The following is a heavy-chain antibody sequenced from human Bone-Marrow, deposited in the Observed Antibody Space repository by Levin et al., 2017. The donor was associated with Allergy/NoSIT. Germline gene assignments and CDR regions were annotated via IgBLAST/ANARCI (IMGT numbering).Heavy chain of an antibody. V-gene: IGHV1-69*06. CDR3: ATPRSTTSGTLVAVNPGYYVMDV. CDR2: IIPIFGTA. D-gene: IGHD1-14*01. Sequence: SVKVSCKASGGTFSNSAISWVRQAPGQELEWMGGIIPIFGTANYAQKFQGRVTITADKSTSTAYMELSSLKSGDTAVYYCATPRSTTSGTLVAVNPGYYVMDVWGQGTTVTVSS. J-gene: IGHJ6*02. CDR1: GGTFSNSA.